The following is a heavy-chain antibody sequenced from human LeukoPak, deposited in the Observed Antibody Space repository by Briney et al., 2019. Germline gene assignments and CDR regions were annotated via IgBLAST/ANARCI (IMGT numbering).Heavy chain of an antibody. V-gene: IGHV3-21*01. D-gene: IGHD2-15*01. CDR3: ARVAQYCSGGSCFDY. Sequence: GGSLRLSCAASGFTFSSYGMNWVRQAPGKGLEWVSSISSSSSYIYYADSVKGRFTISRDNAKNSLYLQMNSLRAEDTAVYYCARVAQYCSGGSCFDYWGQGTLVTVSS. CDR1: GFTFSSYG. CDR2: ISSSSSYI. J-gene: IGHJ4*02.